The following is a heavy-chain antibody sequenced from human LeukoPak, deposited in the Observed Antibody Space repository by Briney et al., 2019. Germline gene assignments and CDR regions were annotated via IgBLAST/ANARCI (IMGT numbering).Heavy chain of an antibody. CDR3: ARERNYGDYNWIDP. CDR2: IYYTGTT. D-gene: IGHD4-17*01. J-gene: IGHJ5*02. Sequence: SETLSLTCTVSGSSISSGGWYWSWIRQHPGKGLEWIGYIYYTGTTSYNPSLKSRVTISVDTSKNQFSLKLTSVTAADTAVYFCARERNYGDYNWIDPWGQGTLVTVSS. CDR1: GSSISSGGWY. V-gene: IGHV4-31*02.